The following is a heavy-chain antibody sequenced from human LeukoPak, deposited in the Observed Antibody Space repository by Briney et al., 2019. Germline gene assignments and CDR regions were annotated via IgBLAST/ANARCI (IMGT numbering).Heavy chain of an antibody. Sequence: SETLSLTCTVSGGSISSSSYYWGWIRQTPGKGLEWIGTMYYSGSTNYNPSLKSRVTLSIDTPENQFSLRLSSVTAADTAVYYCASKSTAWTIDYWGQGTLVTVSS. CDR3: ASKSTAWTIDY. D-gene: IGHD3/OR15-3a*01. CDR1: GGSISSSSYY. V-gene: IGHV4-39*01. J-gene: IGHJ4*02. CDR2: MYYSGST.